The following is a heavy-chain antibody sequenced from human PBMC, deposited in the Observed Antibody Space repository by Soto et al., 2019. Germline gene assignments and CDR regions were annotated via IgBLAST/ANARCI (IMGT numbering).Heavy chain of an antibody. D-gene: IGHD2-8*02. CDR2: IWYDGGTK. J-gene: IGHJ6*02. CDR3: ARIDCTGNNCNPYYHYGMDV. Sequence: LRLSCAASGFTLYTYGMHWVRQVPGKGLQWVAVIWYDGGTKYYADSVRGRFTVSRDNSKNTLYLQMNSLRDEDTAVYYCARIDCTGNNCNPYYHYGMDVWGQGTTVTVSS. V-gene: IGHV3-33*01. CDR1: GFTLYTYG.